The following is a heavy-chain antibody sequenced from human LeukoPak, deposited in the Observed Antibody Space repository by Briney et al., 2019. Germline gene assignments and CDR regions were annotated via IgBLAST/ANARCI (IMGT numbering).Heavy chain of an antibody. V-gene: IGHV3-33*01. Sequence: GWSLRLSCAASGFTFSSYGMHWVRQAPGKGLEWVAVIWYDGSNKYYADSVKGRFTISRDNSKNTLYLQMNSLRAEDTAVYYCARDHVLDNVWGSSSNWLDPWGQGTLVTVSS. D-gene: IGHD3-16*01. J-gene: IGHJ5*02. CDR3: ARDHVLDNVWGSSSNWLDP. CDR2: IWYDGSNK. CDR1: GFTFSSYG.